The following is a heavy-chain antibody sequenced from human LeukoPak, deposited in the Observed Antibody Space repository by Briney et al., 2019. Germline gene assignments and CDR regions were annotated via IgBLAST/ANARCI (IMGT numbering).Heavy chain of an antibody. D-gene: IGHD1-26*01. J-gene: IGHJ4*02. Sequence: GGSLRLSCATSGFTVSSSYLSWVRQAPGKGLEWVSTISGSGGTTYYADSVKGRFTISRDNSKNTLYLQMNSLRAEDTAVYYCAREEEWERYFDYWGQGTLVTVSS. CDR3: AREEEWERYFDY. CDR1: GFTVSSSY. CDR2: ISGSGGTT. V-gene: IGHV3-23*01.